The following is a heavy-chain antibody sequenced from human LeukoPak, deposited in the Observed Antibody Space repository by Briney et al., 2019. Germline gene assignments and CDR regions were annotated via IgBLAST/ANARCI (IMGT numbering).Heavy chain of an antibody. CDR2: ISGSGGST. D-gene: IGHD3-22*01. CDR1: GFTFSSYA. V-gene: IGHV3-23*01. CDR3: ARDSYDSSGYYYFSRGTFDY. J-gene: IGHJ4*02. Sequence: GGSLRLSCAASGFTFSSYAMSWVRQAPGKGLEWVSAISGSGGSTYYADSVKGRFTISRDNSKNTLYLQMNSLRAEDTAVYYCARDSYDSSGYYYFSRGTFDYWGQGTLVTVSS.